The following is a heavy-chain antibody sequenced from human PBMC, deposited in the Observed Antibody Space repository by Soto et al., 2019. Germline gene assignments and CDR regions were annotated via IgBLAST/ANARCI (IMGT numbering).Heavy chain of an antibody. Sequence: SETLSLTCAVSGGSISRSNWWSWVRQPPGKGLEWIGEIYHSGSTNYNPSLKSRVTISVDNSENQFSLKLSSVTAADTAVYYCASIRDGYRSAFDIWGQGTMVT. CDR3: ASIRDGYRSAFDI. D-gene: IGHD5-12*01. J-gene: IGHJ3*02. CDR1: GGSISRSNW. CDR2: IYHSGST. V-gene: IGHV4-4*02.